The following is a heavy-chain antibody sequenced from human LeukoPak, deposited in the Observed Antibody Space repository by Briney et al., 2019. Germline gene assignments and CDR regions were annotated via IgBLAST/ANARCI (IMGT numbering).Heavy chain of an antibody. CDR2: ISAYNGNT. J-gene: IGHJ4*02. CDR3: ASFSHKDKNCSGGSCYPYY. D-gene: IGHD2-15*01. CDR1: GYTFTSYG. V-gene: IGHV1-18*01. Sequence: ASVKVSCKASGYTFTSYGISWVRQAPGQGLEWMGWISAYNGNTNYAQKLQGRVTMTTDTSTSTAYMELSSLRSEDTAVYSCASFSHKDKNCSGGSCYPYYWGQGTLVTVSS.